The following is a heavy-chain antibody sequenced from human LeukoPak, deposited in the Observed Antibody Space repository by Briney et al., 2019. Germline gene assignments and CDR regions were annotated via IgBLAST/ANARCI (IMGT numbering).Heavy chain of an antibody. Sequence: TSENLSLTCTVCGGSISSSSYYWGWIRQPSGKGLEWIGSIYYSGSTYYNPSLKTRVTISVDTSKNQVSLKLSSVTAADTAVYYCARRRTTHYYYYYMDVWGKGTTVTVSS. CDR3: ARRRTTHYYYYYMDV. D-gene: IGHD4-17*01. CDR1: GGSISSSSYY. V-gene: IGHV4-39*01. CDR2: IYYSGST. J-gene: IGHJ6*03.